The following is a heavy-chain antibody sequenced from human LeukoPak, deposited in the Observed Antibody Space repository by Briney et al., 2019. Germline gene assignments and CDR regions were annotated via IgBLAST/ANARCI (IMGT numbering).Heavy chain of an antibody. CDR3: ARAFWDTAMGIDY. Sequence: SETLSLTCAVYGGSFSGYYWSWIRQPPGKGLEWIGEINHSGSTNYNPSLKSRVTISVDMSKNQFSLKLSSVTAADTAVYYCARAFWDTAMGIDYWGQGTLVTVSS. CDR1: GGSFSGYY. CDR2: INHSGST. D-gene: IGHD5-18*01. V-gene: IGHV4-34*01. J-gene: IGHJ4*02.